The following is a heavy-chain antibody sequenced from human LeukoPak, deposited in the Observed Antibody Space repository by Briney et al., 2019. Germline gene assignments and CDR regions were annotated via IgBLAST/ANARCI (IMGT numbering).Heavy chain of an antibody. CDR1: GFTFSSYS. D-gene: IGHD4-17*01. CDR2: ISSSSSYI. CDR3: AIDDYGDYEGVEY. Sequence: GGSLRLSCAASGFTFSSYSMNWVRQAPGKGLEWVSSISSSSSYIYYADSVKGRFTISRDNAKNLLYLRVNSLRAEDTAVYYCAIDDYGDYEGVEYWGQGTLVTVSS. J-gene: IGHJ4*02. V-gene: IGHV3-21*01.